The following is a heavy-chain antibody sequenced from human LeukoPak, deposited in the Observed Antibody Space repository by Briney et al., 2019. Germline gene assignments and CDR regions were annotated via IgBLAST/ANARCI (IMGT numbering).Heavy chain of an antibody. V-gene: IGHV3-7*01. CDR2: VRQDGSET. J-gene: IGHJ4*02. D-gene: IGHD3-22*01. Sequence: PGGSLKLSCAASGFTFRNFWMSWVRQAPGKGLERLANVRQDGSETYYLDSVKGRFTISRDNAKSSLYLEMNSLRGEDTAVYYCTTSDESSGTNWGQGTLVTVSS. CDR1: GFTFRNFW. CDR3: TTSDESSGTN.